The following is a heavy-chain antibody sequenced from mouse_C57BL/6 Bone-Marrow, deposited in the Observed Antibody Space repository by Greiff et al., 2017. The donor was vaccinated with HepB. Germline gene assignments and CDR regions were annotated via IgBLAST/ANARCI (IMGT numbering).Heavy chain of an antibody. CDR1: GYTFTSYW. CDR3: ARRGYYGSSYGDY. CDR2: IDPSDSYT. V-gene: IGHV1-69*01. Sequence: QVQLQQPGAELVMPGASVKLSCKASGYTFTSYWMHWVKQRPGQGLEWIGEIDPSDSYTNYNQKFKGKSTLTVDKSSSTAYMQLSSLTSEDSAVYYCARRGYYGSSYGDYWGQGTSVTISS. D-gene: IGHD1-1*01. J-gene: IGHJ4*01.